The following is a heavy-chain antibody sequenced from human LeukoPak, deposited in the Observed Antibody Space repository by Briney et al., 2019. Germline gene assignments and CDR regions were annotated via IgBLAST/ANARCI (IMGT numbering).Heavy chain of an antibody. CDR3: AKDNSAIMITFGLDAFDI. CDR1: GFTFSSYG. Sequence: PGGSLRPSCAASGFTFSSYGMHWVRQAPGKGLEWVAFIRYGGSNKYYADSVKGRFTISRDNSKNTLYLQMNSLRAEDTAVYYCAKDNSAIMITFGLDAFDIWGQGTMVTVSS. V-gene: IGHV3-30*02. J-gene: IGHJ3*02. CDR2: IRYGGSNK. D-gene: IGHD3-16*01.